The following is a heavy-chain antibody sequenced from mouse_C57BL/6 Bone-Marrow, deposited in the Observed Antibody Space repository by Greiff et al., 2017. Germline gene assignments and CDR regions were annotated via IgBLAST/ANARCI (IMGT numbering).Heavy chain of an antibody. CDR3: ARAPWFAY. CDR2: IDPSDSYT. Sequence: QVQLQQPGAELVMPGASVKLSCKASGYTFTSYWMHWVKQRPGQGLEWIGEIDPSDSYTNYNQQFKGKSTLTVDKSSSTAYMQLSSLTSEDSAVYYCARAPWFAYWGQGTLVTVSA. J-gene: IGHJ3*01. V-gene: IGHV1-69*01. CDR1: GYTFTSYW.